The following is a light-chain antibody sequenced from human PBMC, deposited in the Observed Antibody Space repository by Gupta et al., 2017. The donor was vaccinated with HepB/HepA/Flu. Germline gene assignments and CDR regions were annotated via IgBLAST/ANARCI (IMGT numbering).Light chain of an antibody. Sequence: DIQMIKSPSSLSASVGDRVTMTGRASQGVNIYLAWFQQKPGKAPRSLIYNASSLQSGVPSKFSGSGSGTDFTLTISSLQPEDSATYYCQQYNCYPLTFGPGTKVDIK. V-gene: IGKV1-16*02. CDR1: QGVNIY. J-gene: IGKJ3*01. CDR3: QQYNCYPLT. CDR2: NAS.